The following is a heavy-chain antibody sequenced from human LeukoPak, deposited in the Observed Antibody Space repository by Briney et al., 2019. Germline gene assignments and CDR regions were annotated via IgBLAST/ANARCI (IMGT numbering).Heavy chain of an antibody. V-gene: IGHV3-7*01. J-gene: IGHJ4*02. D-gene: IGHD7-27*01. Sequence: PGGSLRLSCAASGFTFNSFFLNWVRLTPGRELEWVACISQDGSETFYMDSVRGRFTISRDNTKNSLYLQMDSLRVEDTAVYFCVRDLGHSRHYFEYWGQGALVTVSS. CDR2: ISQDGSET. CDR3: VRDLGHSRHYFEY. CDR1: GFTFNSFF.